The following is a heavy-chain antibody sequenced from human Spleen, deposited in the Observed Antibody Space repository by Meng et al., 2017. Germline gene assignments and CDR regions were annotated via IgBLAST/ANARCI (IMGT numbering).Heavy chain of an antibody. CDR1: GYTFTSHY. J-gene: IGHJ4*02. D-gene: IGHD3-10*01. Sequence: QVQLVQSGAEGKKPGASVNVSCKASGYTFTSHYMHWVRQAPGQGLEWMGIINPSGGSTSYAQKFQGRVTMTRDTHTSTDFMELRSLRFDDTAVYYCARGTPGRSYSDYWGQGTLVTVSS. V-gene: IGHV1-46*01. CDR2: INPSGGST. CDR3: ARGTPGRSYSDY.